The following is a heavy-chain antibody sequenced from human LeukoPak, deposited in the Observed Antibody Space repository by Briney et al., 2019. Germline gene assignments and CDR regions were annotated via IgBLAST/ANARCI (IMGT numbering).Heavy chain of an antibody. D-gene: IGHD4-17*01. J-gene: IGHJ4*02. CDR3: ARDNDDYWFDY. V-gene: IGHV1-2*02. CDR2: INANSGGT. CDR1: GYTFIGYY. Sequence: ASVKVSCKASGYTFIGYYMHWVRQAPGQGLEWMGWINANSGGTNYAQKFQGRVTMTRDTSISTAYMELTRLRSDDTAVYYSARDNDDYWFDYWGQGTLVTVSS.